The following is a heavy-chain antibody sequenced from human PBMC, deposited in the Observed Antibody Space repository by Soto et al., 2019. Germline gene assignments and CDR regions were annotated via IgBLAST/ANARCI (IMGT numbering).Heavy chain of an antibody. V-gene: IGHV4-61*01. CDR1: AGSVSSESHY. CDR2: TYYTGST. Sequence: PSQTLSLTCTLAAGSVSSESHYWSWIRQTPGKGLDWIGYTYYTGSTNYNPSLKGRVTMSVDTSRDQVSLRLRSVTRADTAVYYCARDQYDFRSGSYYYAMEVWGHGTKVTVSS. J-gene: IGHJ6*02. D-gene: IGHD3-3*01. CDR3: ARDQYDFRSGSYYYAMEV.